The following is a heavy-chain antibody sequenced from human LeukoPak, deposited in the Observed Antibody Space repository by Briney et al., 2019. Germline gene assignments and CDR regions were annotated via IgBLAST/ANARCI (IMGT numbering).Heavy chain of an antibody. CDR2: IYTSGST. V-gene: IGHV4-61*02. J-gene: IGHJ5*02. CDR1: GGSISSGSYY. Sequence: SETLSLTCTVSGGSISSGSYYWSWIRQPAGKGLEWIGRIYTSGSTNYNPSLKSRVTISVDTSKNQFSLKLSSVTAADTAVYYCARDGPALDPWGQGALVTVSS. CDR3: ARDGPALDP.